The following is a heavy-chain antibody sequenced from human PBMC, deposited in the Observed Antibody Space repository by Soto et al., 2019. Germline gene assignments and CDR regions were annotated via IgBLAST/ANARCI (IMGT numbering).Heavy chain of an antibody. CDR1: GFPFSSYS. CDR3: TTGKLFGSVVVVVPAAHDY. V-gene: IGHV3-21*03. CDR2: ISSSSSYI. D-gene: IGHD2-2*01. J-gene: IGHJ4*02. Sequence: GGSLRLSCAASGFPFSSYSMNWVRQAPGKGLEWVSSISSSSSYIYYADSVKGRFTISRDDSKNTLYLQMNSLKTEDTAVYYCTTGKLFGSVVVVVPAAHDYWGQGTLVTVSS.